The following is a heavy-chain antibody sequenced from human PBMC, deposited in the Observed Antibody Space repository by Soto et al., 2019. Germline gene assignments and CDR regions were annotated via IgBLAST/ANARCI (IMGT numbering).Heavy chain of an antibody. Sequence: SQTLSLTCAVYGGSFSGYYWSLIRQHPGKGLEWIGEINHSGSTNYNPSLKSRVTISVDTSKNQFSLKLSSVTAADTAVYYGARGRAVGAFGYWGQGTLVTVSP. CDR2: INHSGST. J-gene: IGHJ4*02. CDR3: ARGRAVGAFGY. D-gene: IGHD6-19*01. V-gene: IGHV4-34*01. CDR1: GGSFSGYY.